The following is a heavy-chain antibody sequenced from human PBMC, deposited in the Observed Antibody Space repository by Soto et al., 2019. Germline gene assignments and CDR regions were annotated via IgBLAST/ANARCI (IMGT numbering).Heavy chain of an antibody. D-gene: IGHD1-7*01. J-gene: IGHJ4*02. Sequence: GESLKISCKGSGYSFTSYWIRWVRQMPGKGLEWMGRIDPSDSYTNYSPSFQGHVTISIDKSISSAYVQWSSLKASDTAIYYCAIRTPSNDYWGQGTLVTVSS. CDR2: IDPSDSYT. CDR1: GYSFTSYW. CDR3: AIRTPSNDY. V-gene: IGHV5-10-1*01.